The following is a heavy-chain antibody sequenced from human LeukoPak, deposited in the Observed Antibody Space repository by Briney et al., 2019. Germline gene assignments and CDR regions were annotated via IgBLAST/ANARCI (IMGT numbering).Heavy chain of an antibody. CDR3: ARGHAGGTSFGFDY. CDR2: INHSGST. D-gene: IGHD2-2*01. V-gene: IGHV4-34*01. J-gene: IGHJ4*02. CDR1: GGSFSGYY. Sequence: SETLSLTCAVYGGSFSGYYWSWIRQPPGKGLEWIGEINHSGSTNYNPSLKSRVTISVDTSKNQFSLKLSSVTAADTAVYYCARGHAGGTSFGFDYWGQGTLVTVSS.